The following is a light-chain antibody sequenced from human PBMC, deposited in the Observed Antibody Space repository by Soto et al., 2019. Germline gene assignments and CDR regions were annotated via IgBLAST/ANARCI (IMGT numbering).Light chain of an antibody. CDR3: QQLGNYPLT. J-gene: IGKJ5*01. Sequence: PLTQSPSSLSASVGDRVTITCRASQGISSYLAWYQQEPGKAPKLLIYAASTLQTGVPSRFSGSGSGTDFTLTISSLQPDDFATYYCQQLGNYPLTFGQGTRLEIK. CDR1: QGISSY. V-gene: IGKV1-9*01. CDR2: AAS.